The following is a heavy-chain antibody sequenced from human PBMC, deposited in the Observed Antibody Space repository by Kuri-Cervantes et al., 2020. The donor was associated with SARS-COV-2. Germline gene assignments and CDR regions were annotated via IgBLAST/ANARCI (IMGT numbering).Heavy chain of an antibody. V-gene: IGHV3-48*01. CDR3: ARDLGSRIAARGD. Sequence: GESLKISCVVSGFTFSEYSMNWVRQAPGKGLEWVSYIGPSSSNIYYADSVKGRFTISRDNAKNLLYLQMNSLRAEDTAVYYCARDLGSRIAARGDWGQGTLVTVSS. CDR1: GFTFSEYS. J-gene: IGHJ4*02. D-gene: IGHD6-6*01. CDR2: IGPSSSNI.